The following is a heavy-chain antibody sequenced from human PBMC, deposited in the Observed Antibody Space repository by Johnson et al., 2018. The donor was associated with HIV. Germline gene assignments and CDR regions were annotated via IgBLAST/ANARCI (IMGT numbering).Heavy chain of an antibody. CDR3: ARERASSAFDI. J-gene: IGHJ3*02. Sequence: MLLVESGGGLVQPGGSLRLSCAASGFTFSSYAMSWVRQAPGKGLEWVSAISGGGGSAYYSDSVKGRFTISRDNSKNTLYLQMNSLRAEDTAVYYCARERASSAFDIWGQGTMVTVSS. CDR2: ISGGGGSA. V-gene: IGHV3-23*04. CDR1: GFTFSSYA.